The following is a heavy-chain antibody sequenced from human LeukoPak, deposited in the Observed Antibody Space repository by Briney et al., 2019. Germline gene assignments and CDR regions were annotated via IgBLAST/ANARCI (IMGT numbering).Heavy chain of an antibody. CDR1: GGSFGAYY. V-gene: IGHV4-34*01. D-gene: IGHD2-15*01. CDR2: INHSGGT. Sequence: SETLSLTCTVYGGSFGAYYWSWIRQPPGKGLEWIGQINHSGGTNYNPSLKSRVTISVDTSKNQFSLKLSSVTAADTAVYYCARAMLSFGGAFDIWGQGTMVTVSS. J-gene: IGHJ3*02. CDR3: ARAMLSFGGAFDI.